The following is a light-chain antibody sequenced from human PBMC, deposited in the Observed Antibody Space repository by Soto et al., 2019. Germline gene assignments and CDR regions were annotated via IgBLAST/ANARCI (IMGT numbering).Light chain of an antibody. CDR2: DVF. V-gene: IGLV2-14*03. CDR1: SSDVGGYDY. CDR3: SSYTSSRTLV. J-gene: IGLJ3*02. Sequence: QSVLTQPASVSGSPGQSITISCTGTSSDVGGYDYVAWYQRHPGKAPKLMIYDVFNRPSGVSHRFSGSKSGNTASLTIFGLQAEDEADYYCSSYTSSRTLVFGGGTKVTVL.